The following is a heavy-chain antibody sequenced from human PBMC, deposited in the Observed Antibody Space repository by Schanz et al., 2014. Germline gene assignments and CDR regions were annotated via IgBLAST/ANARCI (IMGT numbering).Heavy chain of an antibody. CDR3: AKYRGYYRVSGSYRELEY. Sequence: SLLLSFSSSFFPFLLSSLLFFLPSPFKGLEWVSAISGSGGSTYYADSVKGRFTISRDNSKNTLYLQMNSLRAEDTAVYYCAKYRGYYRVSGSYRELEYWGQGTLVTVSS. J-gene: IGHJ4*02. CDR1: FFPFLLSS. D-gene: IGHD3-10*01. V-gene: IGHV3-23*01. CDR2: ISGSGGST.